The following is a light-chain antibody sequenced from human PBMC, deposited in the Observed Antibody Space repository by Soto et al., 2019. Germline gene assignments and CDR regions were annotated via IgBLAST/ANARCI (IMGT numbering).Light chain of an antibody. J-gene: IGKJ3*01. Sequence: AIRMTQSPSSLSASTGDRVTITCRASQGISSYLAWYQQKPGKGPKLLIYAASTLQCGVPSRFSGSGSGTDCTLTISSLQSEDFATYYCQQYYSYPGTFGHGTKVDIK. CDR2: AAS. CDR1: QGISSY. V-gene: IGKV1-8*01. CDR3: QQYYSYPGT.